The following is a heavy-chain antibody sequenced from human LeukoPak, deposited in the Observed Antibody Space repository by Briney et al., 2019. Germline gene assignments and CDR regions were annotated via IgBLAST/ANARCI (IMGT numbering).Heavy chain of an antibody. J-gene: IGHJ3*02. CDR1: GFIFGSYW. CDR2: IRQDGSEI. Sequence: GGSLRLSCTTSGFIFGSYWMNWVRQTPEKGLEWVATIRQDGSEIYYVDSVKGRFTISRDNAKNSLYLQMNSLRAEDTAVYYCLTIVETDLDAFDIWGQGTKVTVSS. V-gene: IGHV3-7*01. D-gene: IGHD2-21*01. CDR3: LTIVETDLDAFDI.